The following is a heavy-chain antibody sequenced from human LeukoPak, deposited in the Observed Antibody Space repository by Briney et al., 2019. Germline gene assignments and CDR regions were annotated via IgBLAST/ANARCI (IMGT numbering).Heavy chain of an antibody. CDR2: IYYSVST. Sequence: SETLSLTCTVSGGSISSDYWSCRPQPPGKGREWIGYIYYSVSTDYNPSITSRVTISVDTSKNQFSLKLSSLTVADTAVYYCARGGLYNWNYSDYYYYYMDVWGKGTTVTVSS. D-gene: IGHD1-7*01. V-gene: IGHV4-59*01. CDR1: GGSISSDY. J-gene: IGHJ6*03. CDR3: ARGGLYNWNYSDYYYYYMDV.